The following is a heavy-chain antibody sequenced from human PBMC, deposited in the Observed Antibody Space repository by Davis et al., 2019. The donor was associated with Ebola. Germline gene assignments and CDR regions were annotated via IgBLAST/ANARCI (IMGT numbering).Heavy chain of an antibody. J-gene: IGHJ6*02. CDR3: ARRMDV. V-gene: IGHV4-30-2*03. Sequence: MPSETLSLTCAVSGGFVSSGGYSWSWIRPPPGKGLEWIGYYYYTGSTYYNPSLKSRVTISVDTSKNQFSLKLSSVTAADTAVYYCARRMDVWGQGTTVTVSS. CDR2: YYYTGST. CDR1: GGFVSSGGYS.